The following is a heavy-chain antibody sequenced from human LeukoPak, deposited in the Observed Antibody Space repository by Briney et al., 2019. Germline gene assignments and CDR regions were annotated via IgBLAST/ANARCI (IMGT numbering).Heavy chain of an antibody. CDR3: AKDRYSYSNYFDP. J-gene: IGHJ5*02. V-gene: IGHV3-30*18. D-gene: IGHD5-18*01. CDR1: GFTFSSFG. Sequence: GRSLRLSCAASGFTFSSFGMHWVRQAPGKGLEWVTVISDDGSNKYYADSVKGRFTISRDNSKSTVFLQMNSLRTEDTAVYYCAKDRYSYSNYFDPWGQGTLVAVSS. CDR2: ISDDGSNK.